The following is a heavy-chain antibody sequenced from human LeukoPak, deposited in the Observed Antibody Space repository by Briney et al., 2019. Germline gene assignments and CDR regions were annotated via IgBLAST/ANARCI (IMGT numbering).Heavy chain of an antibody. CDR1: GGSFSGYY. V-gene: IGHV4-34*01. J-gene: IGHJ6*04. Sequence: PSETLSLTCAVYGGSFSGYYWSWIRQPPGKGLEWIVEINHSGSTNYNPSLKSRVTISVDTSKNQFSLKLSSVTAADTAVYYCATDRTSPRGGMDVWGKGTTVTVPS. D-gene: IGHD2-2*01. CDR2: INHSGST. CDR3: ATDRTSPRGGMDV.